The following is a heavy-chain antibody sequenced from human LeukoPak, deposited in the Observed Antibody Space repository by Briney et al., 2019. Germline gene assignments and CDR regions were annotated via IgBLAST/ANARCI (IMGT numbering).Heavy chain of an antibody. J-gene: IGHJ3*02. Sequence: SETLSLTCSVSVASISGYYWSWIRQPPGKGLEWFGHIYYSGSTTYNPSLKSRVTISVDSSKNQFSLRLSAVTAADTAVYYCARCLSLCNNGFDIWGQGTMVTVSS. D-gene: IGHD2/OR15-2a*01. V-gene: IGHV4-59*01. CDR3: ARCLSLCNNGFDI. CDR2: IYYSGST. CDR1: VASISGYY.